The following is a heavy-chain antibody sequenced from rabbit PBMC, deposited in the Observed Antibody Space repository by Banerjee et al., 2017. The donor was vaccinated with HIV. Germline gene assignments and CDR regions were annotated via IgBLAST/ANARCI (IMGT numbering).Heavy chain of an antibody. CDR1: GFSFSTTYY. D-gene: IGHD1-1*01. V-gene: IGHV1S45*01. J-gene: IGHJ6*01. CDR2: IYNGDGST. Sequence: QEQLVESGGGLVQPEGSLTLTCTASGFSFSTTYYMCWVRQAPGKGLELIACIYNGDGSTYYASWAKGRFTISKTSSTTVTLQMTSLSAADTATYFCARAYDEGGYSHYGMHLWGPGTLVTVS. CDR3: ARAYDEGGYSHYGMHL.